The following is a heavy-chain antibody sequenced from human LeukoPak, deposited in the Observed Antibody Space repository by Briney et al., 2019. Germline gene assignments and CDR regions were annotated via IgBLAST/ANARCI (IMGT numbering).Heavy chain of an antibody. CDR2: INPSGGST. CDR3: ARDRIGSSATFFTEYYFDY. V-gene: IGHV1-46*01. CDR1: GYTFTSYY. J-gene: IGHJ4*02. Sequence: GASVKVSCKASGYTFTSYYMRWVRQAPGQGLEWMGIINPSGGSTSYAQKFQGRVTMTRDTSTSTVYMELSSLRSEDTAVYYCARDRIGSSATFFTEYYFDYWGQGTLVTVSS. D-gene: IGHD6-6*01.